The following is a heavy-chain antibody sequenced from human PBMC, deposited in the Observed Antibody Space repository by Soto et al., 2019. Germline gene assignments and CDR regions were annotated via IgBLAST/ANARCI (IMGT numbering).Heavy chain of an antibody. J-gene: IGHJ6*02. Sequence: EVQLLESGGGLVQPGGSLRLSCAASGFTFSSYAMSWVRQAPGKGLEWVSTISGSGGNAYYADSVKGRFSISRDNSKNALRLQMNGLRAEATAVYYCAKDGASGSYPPYYYFGMDVWGQGTTVTVSS. CDR3: AKDGASGSYPPYYYFGMDV. CDR2: ISGSGGNA. V-gene: IGHV3-23*01. D-gene: IGHD1-26*01. CDR1: GFTFSSYA.